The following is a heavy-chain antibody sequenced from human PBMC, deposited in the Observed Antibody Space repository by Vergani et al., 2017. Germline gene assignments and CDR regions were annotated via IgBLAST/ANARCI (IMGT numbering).Heavy chain of an antibody. CDR1: GYSFTSYW. J-gene: IGHJ2*01. D-gene: IGHD3-10*01. V-gene: IGHV5-10-1*03. CDR2: IDPSDSYT. Sequence: EVQLVQSGAEVKKPGESLRISCKGSGYSFTSYWISWVRQMPGKGLEWMGRIDPSDSYTNYSPSFQGHVTISADKSISTAYLHWSSLKASDTAMYYCARHANYYGSGSPYWYCDLWGRGTLVTVSS. CDR3: ARHANYYGSGSPYWYCDL.